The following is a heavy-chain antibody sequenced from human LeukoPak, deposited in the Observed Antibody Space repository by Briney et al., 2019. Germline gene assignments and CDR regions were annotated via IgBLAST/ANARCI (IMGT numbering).Heavy chain of an antibody. CDR1: GGSFSGCY. CDR3: ARKLQGSGTYCDYFDY. D-gene: IGHD3-10*01. J-gene: IGHJ4*02. V-gene: IGHV4-34*01. CDR2: INHSGST. Sequence: SETLSLTCAVYGGSFSGCYWSWIRQAPGKGLEWIGEINHSGSTNYNPSLKSRVTISVDTSNNQFSLKLSSVTAADTAVYYCARKLQGSGTYCDYFDYWGQGTLVTVSS.